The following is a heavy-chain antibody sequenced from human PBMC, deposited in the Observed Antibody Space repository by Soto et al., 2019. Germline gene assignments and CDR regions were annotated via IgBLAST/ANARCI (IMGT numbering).Heavy chain of an antibody. CDR3: ARANTIRPYYFNMDV. Sequence: QVQLVQSGPEVRKPGASLKVSCKASGYTFTAYYIHWVRQGPGRGLEWVGWINPNSGGTYYAQKFHAWSTMTRDTSISTAYLELSGLTSNDTAVYYCARANTIRPYYFNMDVGGQGTTVTVSS. CDR2: INPNSGGT. CDR1: GYTFTAYY. D-gene: IGHD3-22*01. V-gene: IGHV1-2*04. J-gene: IGHJ6*02.